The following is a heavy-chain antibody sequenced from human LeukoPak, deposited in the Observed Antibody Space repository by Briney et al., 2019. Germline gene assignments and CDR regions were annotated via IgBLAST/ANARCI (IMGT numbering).Heavy chain of an antibody. D-gene: IGHD6-19*01. J-gene: IGHJ4*02. CDR2: LYYSGST. CDR3: ARHGYFSSGWYGPTYYFDY. V-gene: IGHV4-39*01. CDR1: GGSISSSSYY. Sequence: SETLSLTCTVSGGSISSSSYYWGWIRPPPGKGLEWIGSLYYSGSTYYNPSLKSRVTISVDTSKNQFSLKLSSVTAADTAVYYCARHGYFSSGWYGPTYYFDYWGQGTLVTVSS.